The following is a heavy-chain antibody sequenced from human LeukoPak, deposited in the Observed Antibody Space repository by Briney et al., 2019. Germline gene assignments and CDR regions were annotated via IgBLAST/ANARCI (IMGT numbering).Heavy chain of an antibody. V-gene: IGHV4-39*01. CDR3: ARLPDSSSYFDY. Sequence: SETLSLTCTVSGGSISPSSDCWRWIRQPPGKGLEWIGSIYYRGSTYYDPSLKSRVTISVDTSKNQFALKLSSVTATDTAVYYCARLPDSSSYFDYWGQGTLITVSS. J-gene: IGHJ4*02. CDR2: IYYRGST. D-gene: IGHD6-6*01. CDR1: GGSISPSSDC.